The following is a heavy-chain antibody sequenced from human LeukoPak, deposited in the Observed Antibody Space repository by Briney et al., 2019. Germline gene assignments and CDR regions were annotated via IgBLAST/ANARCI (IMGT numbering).Heavy chain of an antibody. CDR3: ATNSRGYSLY. CDR2: FDPEDGET. D-gene: IGHD3-10*01. V-gene: IGHV1-24*01. J-gene: IGHJ4*02. CDR1: GYTFTGYY. Sequence: GASVKVSCKASGYTFTGYYMHWVRQAPGKGLEWMGGFDPEDGETVYAQNFQGRVTMAEDTSTDTAYMELSSLRPEDTAVYFCATNSRGYSLYWGQGTLVAVSS.